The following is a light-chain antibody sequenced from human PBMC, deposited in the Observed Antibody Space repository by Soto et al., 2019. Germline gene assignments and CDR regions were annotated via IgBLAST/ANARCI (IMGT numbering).Light chain of an antibody. CDR1: QSINNN. J-gene: IGKJ2*01. CDR3: HQYDDWPPGYT. Sequence: EIVMTQSPATLSMSPGDRATLSCRASQSINNNLAWYQQKPGQAPRLLIHGASTRATGIPARFSGSGSGAEFTLTISSLQSEDFAVYYCHQYDDWPPGYTFGQGTKLEI. CDR2: GAS. V-gene: IGKV3-15*01.